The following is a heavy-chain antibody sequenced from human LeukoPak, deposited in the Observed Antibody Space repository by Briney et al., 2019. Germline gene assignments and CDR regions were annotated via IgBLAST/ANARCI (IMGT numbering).Heavy chain of an antibody. J-gene: IGHJ4*02. V-gene: IGHV3-23*01. Sequence: GGSLRLSCVGSGFTFSSYAMSWVRQAPGKGLEWVSAISGSGGSTYYADSVKGRFTISRDNSKNTLYLQMNSLRAEDTAVYYCAKIGSSLYYDYVWGSYRFDYWGQGTLVTVSS. CDR1: GFTFSSYA. CDR3: AKIGSSLYYDYVWGSYRFDY. CDR2: ISGSGGST. D-gene: IGHD3-16*02.